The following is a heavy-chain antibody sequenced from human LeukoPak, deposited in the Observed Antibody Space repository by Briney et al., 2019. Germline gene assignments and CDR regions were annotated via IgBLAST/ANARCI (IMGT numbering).Heavy chain of an antibody. J-gene: IGHJ4*02. CDR2: ISGSGGST. CDR3: AKVAYCGGDCYSDYFDY. Sequence: HPGGSLRLSCAASGFTFSSYAMSWVRQAPGKGLEWVSVISGSGGSTYYADSVKGRFTISRDNSENTLYLQMNSQRAEDTAVYYCAKVAYCGGDCYSDYFDYWGQGTLVTVSS. CDR1: GFTFSSYA. D-gene: IGHD2-21*02. V-gene: IGHV3-23*01.